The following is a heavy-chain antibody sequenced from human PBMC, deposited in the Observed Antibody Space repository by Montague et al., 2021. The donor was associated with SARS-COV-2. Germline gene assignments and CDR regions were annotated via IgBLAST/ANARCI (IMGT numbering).Heavy chain of an antibody. CDR1: SGSIISSGYY. D-gene: IGHD3-10*01. CDR2: NYYSGTT. Sequence: SETQSLTCSVSSGSIISSGYYWGWIRQPPGKELEWIGNNYYSGTTYYNPSLQSRGTISVDTSKNHLSLRLSSVTAADTAVYFCARGMLRGVTTPFDYWGQGSQVTVSS. J-gene: IGHJ4*02. CDR3: ARGMLRGVTTPFDY. V-gene: IGHV4-39*02.